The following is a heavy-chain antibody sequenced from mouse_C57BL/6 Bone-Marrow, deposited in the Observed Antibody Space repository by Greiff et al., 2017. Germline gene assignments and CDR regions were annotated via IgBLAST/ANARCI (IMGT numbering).Heavy chain of an antibody. Sequence: EVQRVESGEGLVKPGRSLKISCAASGFTFSNYAMAWVRQTPENRLEWVAYISPGGDYIYYADTVKGRVTLSRDKARNTLYLQMSSLKSEDTAMYYCARGYYYGSIHYAMDDWGQGTSVTVSS. J-gene: IGHJ4*01. CDR1: GFTFSNYA. D-gene: IGHD1-1*01. CDR2: ISPGGDYI. CDR3: ARGYYYGSIHYAMDD. V-gene: IGHV5S21*01.